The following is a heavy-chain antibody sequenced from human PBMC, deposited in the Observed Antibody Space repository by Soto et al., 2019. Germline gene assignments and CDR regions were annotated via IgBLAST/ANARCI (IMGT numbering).Heavy chain of an antibody. CDR1: GFTFGSYG. J-gene: IGHJ3*02. CDR3: AKRALMRFGVLPDAFDI. D-gene: IGHD3-10*01. Sequence: GGSLGLSCAASGFTFGSYGMHWVRQAPGKGLEWVAVISYDGSNKYYADSVKGRFTISRDNYKNTLYLQMNSLRAEDTAVYYCAKRALMRFGVLPDAFDIWGQGTMVTVSS. CDR2: ISYDGSNK. V-gene: IGHV3-30*18.